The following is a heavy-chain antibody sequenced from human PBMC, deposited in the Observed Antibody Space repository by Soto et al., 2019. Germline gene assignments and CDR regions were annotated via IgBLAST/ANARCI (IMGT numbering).Heavy chain of an antibody. D-gene: IGHD4-4*01. CDR1: GYTFTSYG. CDR3: ARVAYSNRYYYYYMDV. Sequence: GASVKVSCKASGYTFTSYGISWVRQAPGQGLEWMGWISAYNGNTNYAQKLQGRVTMTTDTSTSTAYMELSSLRSEDTAVYYCARVAYSNRYYYYYMDVWGKGTTVTVSS. J-gene: IGHJ6*03. V-gene: IGHV1-18*01. CDR2: ISAYNGNT.